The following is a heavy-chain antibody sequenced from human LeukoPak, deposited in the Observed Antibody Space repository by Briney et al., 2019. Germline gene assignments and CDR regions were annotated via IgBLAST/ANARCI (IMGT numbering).Heavy chain of an antibody. CDR3: AKFPQYDSSGDFDY. Sequence: PSETLSLTCTVSGGSISSHYWSWIRQPPGKGLEWIGYIYYSGSTNYNPSLKSRVSISVDTSKNQFSLKLSSVTAADTAVYYCAKFPQYDSSGDFDYWGQGTLVTVSS. D-gene: IGHD3-22*01. CDR2: IYYSGST. V-gene: IGHV4-59*11. CDR1: GGSISSHY. J-gene: IGHJ4*02.